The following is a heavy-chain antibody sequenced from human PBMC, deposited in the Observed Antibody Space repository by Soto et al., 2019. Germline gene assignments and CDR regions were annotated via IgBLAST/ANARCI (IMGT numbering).Heavy chain of an antibody. Sequence: ASVKVSCKASGYIFTDYYMHWVRQAPGQELGWMGRINPNSGGTNYAQKFQGRVTMTRDTSISSAYTELSSLRSEDTAVYYCARVPLRYFDWLLPYDYWGQGTLVTVSS. J-gene: IGHJ4*02. V-gene: IGHV1-2*06. CDR3: ARVPLRYFDWLLPYDY. CDR2: INPNSGGT. CDR1: GYIFTDYY. D-gene: IGHD3-9*01.